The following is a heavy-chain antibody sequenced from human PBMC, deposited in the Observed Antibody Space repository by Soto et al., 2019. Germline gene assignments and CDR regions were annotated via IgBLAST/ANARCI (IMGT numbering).Heavy chain of an antibody. J-gene: IGHJ6*02. Sequence: QVQLVESGGGVVQPGRSLRLSCAASGFSFSNYAMHWVRQAPGKGLEWVALISYDGSNKYYADSVKGRFTISRDTSKNTLYLQMNSLRVEDTAVYYCARDPGDFWSAYSPPTNGMDVWGQGTTVTVSS. CDR3: ARDPGDFWSAYSPPTNGMDV. D-gene: IGHD3-3*01. CDR1: GFSFSNYA. V-gene: IGHV3-30-3*01. CDR2: ISYDGSNK.